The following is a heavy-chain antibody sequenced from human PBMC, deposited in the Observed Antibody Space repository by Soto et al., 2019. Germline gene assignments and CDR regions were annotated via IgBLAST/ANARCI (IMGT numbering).Heavy chain of an antibody. CDR3: ARQRRDFDY. CDR1: GGSISGYY. V-gene: IGHV4-59*08. CDR2: IYSSGST. Sequence: QVQLQESGPGLVKPSETLSLTCTVSGGSISGYYWSWIRQPPGKGLQWIGYIYSSGSTNYNPSLKRRVHISVDTAKNQFSLNLSSVTAADTAVYYCARQRRDFDYWGQGSLVTVSS. J-gene: IGHJ4*02.